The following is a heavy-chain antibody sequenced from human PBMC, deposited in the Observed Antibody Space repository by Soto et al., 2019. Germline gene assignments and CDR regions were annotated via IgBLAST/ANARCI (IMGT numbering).Heavy chain of an antibody. Sequence: SETLSLTCTVSGGSISSSSYYWGWIRQPPGKGLEWIGSIYYSGSTYYNPALKSGVTVSVDTSKNQFSLKLSSVTAADTAVYYCASSTGAFLEWSATIDYWGQGTLVTVSS. D-gene: IGHD3-3*01. CDR1: GGSISSSSYY. CDR2: IYYSGST. V-gene: IGHV4-39*01. CDR3: ASSTGAFLEWSATIDY. J-gene: IGHJ4*02.